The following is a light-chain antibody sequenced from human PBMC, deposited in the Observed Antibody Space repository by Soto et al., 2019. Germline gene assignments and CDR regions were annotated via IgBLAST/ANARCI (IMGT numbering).Light chain of an antibody. CDR3: LQHNSYPWT. CDR1: QGIRKD. Sequence: DIQMTQSPSSRSASVGDRVTITCRASQGIRKDLGWYQQKPGKAPKRLIYAASSLQSGVPSRFSGSGSGTEFTLTISSLQPEDFATYYCLQHNSYPWTFGQGTKVEIK. CDR2: AAS. V-gene: IGKV1-17*01. J-gene: IGKJ1*01.